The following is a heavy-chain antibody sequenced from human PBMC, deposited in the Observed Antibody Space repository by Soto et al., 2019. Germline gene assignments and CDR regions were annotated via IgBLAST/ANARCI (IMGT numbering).Heavy chain of an antibody. CDR2: INPFDGSR. Sequence: ASVKVSCKASGYIFTSYYIHWVRQAPGQGLEWMGWINPFDGSRMFAQSFQGRVTMTRDTSTSTVYMELSSLRSEDTAVYYCARDGYNFLFSWGQGTLVTVSS. D-gene: IGHD5-12*01. V-gene: IGHV1-46*01. CDR1: GYIFTSYY. CDR3: ARDGYNFLFS. J-gene: IGHJ4*02.